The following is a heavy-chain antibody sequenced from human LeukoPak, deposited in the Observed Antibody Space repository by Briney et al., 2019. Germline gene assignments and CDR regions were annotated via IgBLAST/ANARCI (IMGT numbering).Heavy chain of an antibody. D-gene: IGHD5-24*01. CDR2: IYSDDST. CDR3: ARVGYRLQDFDY. J-gene: IGHJ4*02. CDR1: GFTVSSNY. Sequence: GGSLRLSCAASGFTVSSNYMSWVRQTPGEGLEWVSVIYSDDSTYYADSVKSRFTISRDNSKNRVYLQMNSLRADDTAVYYCARVGYRLQDFDYWGQGALVTVSS. V-gene: IGHV3-66*02.